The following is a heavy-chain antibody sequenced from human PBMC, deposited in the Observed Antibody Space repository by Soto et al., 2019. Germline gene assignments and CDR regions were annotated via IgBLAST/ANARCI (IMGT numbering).Heavy chain of an antibody. CDR2: IIPIFGTA. CDR1: EGTFSSYA. J-gene: IGHJ4*02. V-gene: IGHV1-69*13. D-gene: IGHD6-13*01. CDR3: ARDSELYTGYSSSWDY. Sequence: SVKVSCKASEGTFSSYAISWVRQAPGQGLEWMGGIIPIFGTANYAQKFQGRVTITADESTSTAYMELSSLRSEDTAVYYCARDSELYTGYSSSWDYWGQGTLVTVSS.